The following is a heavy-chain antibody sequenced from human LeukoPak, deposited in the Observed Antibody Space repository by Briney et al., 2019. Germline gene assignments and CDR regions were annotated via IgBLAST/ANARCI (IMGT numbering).Heavy chain of an antibody. CDR1: GDSVSSNSVT. J-gene: IGHJ5*02. Sequence: SQTLSLTCAISGDSVSSNSVTWNWIRQSPSRGLEWLGRTYYRSTWYNDYAVSVRGRITVNPDTSKNQFSLHLNSVTPEDTAVYYCARRLTQYDCFDPWGRGILVTVSS. CDR2: TYYRSTWYN. V-gene: IGHV6-1*01. D-gene: IGHD2-2*01. CDR3: ARRLTQYDCFDP.